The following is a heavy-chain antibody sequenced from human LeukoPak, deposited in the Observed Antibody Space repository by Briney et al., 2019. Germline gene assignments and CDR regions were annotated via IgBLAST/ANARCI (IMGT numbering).Heavy chain of an antibody. CDR3: AKRGPFNWNDRSLGY. D-gene: IGHD1-1*01. J-gene: IGHJ4*02. CDR1: GFTFSSYW. Sequence: GGSLRLSCAPSGFTFSSYWMHWVRQAPGKGLVWVSRINTDGSTITYADSVKGRFTISRDNSKNTLYLQMNSLRAEDTAVYYCAKRGPFNWNDRSLGYWGQGTLVTVSS. CDR2: INTDGSTI. V-gene: IGHV3-74*01.